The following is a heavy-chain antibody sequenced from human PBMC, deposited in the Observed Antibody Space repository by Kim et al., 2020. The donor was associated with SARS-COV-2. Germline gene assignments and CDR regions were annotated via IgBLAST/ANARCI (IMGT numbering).Heavy chain of an antibody. CDR2: IIPILGLA. D-gene: IGHD3-10*01. Sequence: SVKVSCKASGGTFSSYTISWVRQAPGQGLEWMGRIIPILGLANYAQKFQGRVTITADKSTSTAYMELSSLRSEDTAVYYCARDGYYGSGSYSDYWGQGTLVTVSS. V-gene: IGHV1-69*04. CDR1: GGTFSSYT. J-gene: IGHJ4*02. CDR3: ARDGYYGSGSYSDY.